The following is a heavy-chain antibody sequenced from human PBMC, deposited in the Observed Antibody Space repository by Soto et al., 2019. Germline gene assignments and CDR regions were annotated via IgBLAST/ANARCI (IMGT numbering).Heavy chain of an antibody. CDR3: AKDGGHLIAARLHEFDY. D-gene: IGHD6-6*01. V-gene: IGHV3-23*01. Sequence: PGGSLRLSCAASGFTFSSYAMSWVRQAPGKGLEWVSAISGSGGSTYYADSVKGRFTISRDNSKNTLYLQMNSLRAEDTAVYYCAKDGGHLIAARLHEFDYWGQGTLVTVSS. CDR1: GFTFSSYA. CDR2: ISGSGGST. J-gene: IGHJ4*02.